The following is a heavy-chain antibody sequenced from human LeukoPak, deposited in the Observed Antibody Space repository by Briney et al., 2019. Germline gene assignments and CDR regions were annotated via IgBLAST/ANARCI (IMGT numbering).Heavy chain of an antibody. CDR2: IYYSGST. Sequence: SETLSLTCTVSGGSISSGDYYWGWIRQPPGKGREWIGSIYYSGSTYYNPSLKSRVTISVDTSKNQFSLKLSSVTAADTAVYYCARSVTTVTPFDYWGQGTLVTVSS. V-gene: IGHV4-39*07. CDR1: GGSISSGDYY. J-gene: IGHJ4*02. CDR3: ARSVTTVTPFDY. D-gene: IGHD4-17*01.